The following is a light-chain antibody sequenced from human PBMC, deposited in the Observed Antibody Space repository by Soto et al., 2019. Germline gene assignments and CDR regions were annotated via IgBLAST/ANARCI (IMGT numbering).Light chain of an antibody. J-gene: IGKJ5*01. V-gene: IGKV1-33*01. CDR3: QQYENPPT. CDR1: QNINID. CDR2: AAS. Sequence: QMTQSPSSLSEHVGDRATITCRPSQNINIDLNWYQQQPGTPPQLLIYAASNLEAGPPSRFSGSGSGTDFTSTISRLQPDDIATYYCQQYENPPTFGQGTRLDIK.